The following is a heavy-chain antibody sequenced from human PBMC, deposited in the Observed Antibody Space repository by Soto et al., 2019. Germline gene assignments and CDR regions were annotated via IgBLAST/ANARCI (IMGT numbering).Heavy chain of an antibody. CDR1: GFTFSSYV. V-gene: IGHV3-30-3*01. Sequence: QVQLVESGGGVVQPGRSLRLSCAASGFTFSSYVMHWVRQAPGKGLEWVAVISYDGNNKYYADSVKGRFTISRDNSKNTVYLQMNRLRAEDTAVYYCARAGCDGGRCYTLVGLRYGMDVWGQGTTVTVSS. J-gene: IGHJ6*02. D-gene: IGHD2-15*01. CDR2: ISYDGNNK. CDR3: ARAGCDGGRCYTLVGLRYGMDV.